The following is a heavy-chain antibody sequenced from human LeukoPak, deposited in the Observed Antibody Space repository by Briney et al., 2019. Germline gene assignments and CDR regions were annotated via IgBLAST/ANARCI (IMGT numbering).Heavy chain of an antibody. Sequence: PGGSLRLSCAASAFTFSNVWMSWVRQAPGKGLEWVGRIRSKTDGGKTDYAAPVKGRFTISRDDSKNTLYLQMDSLKTEDTAVYYCTNPASGYSYGVLDSWGQGALVTVSS. CDR3: TNPASGYSYGVLDS. D-gene: IGHD5-18*01. CDR1: AFTFSNVW. CDR2: IRSKTDGGKT. J-gene: IGHJ4*02. V-gene: IGHV3-15*01.